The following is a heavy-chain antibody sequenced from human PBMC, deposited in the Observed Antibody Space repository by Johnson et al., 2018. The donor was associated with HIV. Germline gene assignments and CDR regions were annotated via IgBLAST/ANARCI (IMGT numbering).Heavy chain of an antibody. V-gene: IGHV3-9*01. J-gene: IGHJ3*01. CDR3: ARVSDDYGGNPAAWGAFDV. D-gene: IGHD4-23*01. CDR1: GFTFDDYA. Sequence: VQLVESGGGLVQPGRSLRLSCAASGFTFDDYAMHWVRQAPGKGLEWVSGISWNSGSIGYADSVKGRFTISRDNAKNSLYLQMNNLRAEDTALYYCARVSDDYGGNPAAWGAFDVWGQGTMVTVSS. CDR2: ISWNSGSI.